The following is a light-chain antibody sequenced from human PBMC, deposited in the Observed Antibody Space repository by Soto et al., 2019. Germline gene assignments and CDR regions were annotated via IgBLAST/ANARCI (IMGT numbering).Light chain of an antibody. Sequence: EIVMTQSPATLSVSPGERATLSCRARQSVSSNLAWYQQKTGQAPRLLIYGASTRATGIPARFSGSGSGTEFTLTISSLQSEDFAVYFCQLYNNWPPLTFGGGTKVEIK. CDR1: QSVSSN. V-gene: IGKV3-15*01. CDR2: GAS. J-gene: IGKJ4*01. CDR3: QLYNNWPPLT.